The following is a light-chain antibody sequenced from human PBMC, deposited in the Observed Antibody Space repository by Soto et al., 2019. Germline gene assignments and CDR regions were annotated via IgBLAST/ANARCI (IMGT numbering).Light chain of an antibody. CDR2: SAS. V-gene: IGKV3-15*01. CDR1: QSVDTN. CDR3: QQYYNWPPYT. Sequence: EVVMTQSPATLSVSPGDRATLSCRASQSVDTNVVWYQQKPGQPPRLLVHSASIRATGVRARFTGIGYGTDFTLTISGLQSDDFAIYYCQQYYNWPPYTFGQGTRLHIK. J-gene: IGKJ2*01.